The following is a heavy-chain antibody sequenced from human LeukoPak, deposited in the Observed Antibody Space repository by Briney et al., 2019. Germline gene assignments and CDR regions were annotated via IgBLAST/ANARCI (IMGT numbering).Heavy chain of an antibody. CDR3: AKDRFGEYHPFDY. J-gene: IGHJ4*02. CDR2: ISYDGSNK. V-gene: IGHV3-30*18. CDR1: GFTFSSYG. D-gene: IGHD3-10*01. Sequence: PGGSLRLSCAASGFTFSSYGMHWVRQAPGKGREWVAVISYDGSNKYYADSVKGRFTISRDNSKNKLHLQMNSLRPEDTAVYYCAKDRFGEYHPFDYWGQGTRVTVSS.